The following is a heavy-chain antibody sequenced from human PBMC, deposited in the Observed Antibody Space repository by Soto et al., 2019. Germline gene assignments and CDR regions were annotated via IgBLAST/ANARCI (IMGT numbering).Heavy chain of an antibody. V-gene: IGHV3-30*18. CDR1: GLAFSAFG. CDR2: ISSHGDKR. D-gene: IGHD5-12*01. Sequence: HPCGSLRLSCAASGLAFSAFGMLWVRQTPGKGLELVAFISSHGDKRYYGDSVQGRFTVSRDDSKNTLYLQMTSLRPEDTAVYYCAKDSMASGYDDQFDFWGQGTQVTVSS. J-gene: IGHJ4*02. CDR3: AKDSMASGYDDQFDF.